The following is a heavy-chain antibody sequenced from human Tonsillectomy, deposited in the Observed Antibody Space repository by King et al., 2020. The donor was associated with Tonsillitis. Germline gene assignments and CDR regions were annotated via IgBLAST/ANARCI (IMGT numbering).Heavy chain of an antibody. CDR3: ARGRVRDSRIYYFDY. J-gene: IGHJ4*02. D-gene: IGHD2-21*01. CDR2: IYYSGST. CDR1: GGPLSSYY. V-gene: IGHV4-59*01. Sequence: QLQESGPGLVKPSETLSLTCTVSGGPLSSYYWSWIRQPPGKGLEWVGYIYYSGSTNYNPSLKTRVTISVDTAKNPFSLKLSAVTAADTAVYYCARGRVRDSRIYYFDYWGQGTLVTVSS.